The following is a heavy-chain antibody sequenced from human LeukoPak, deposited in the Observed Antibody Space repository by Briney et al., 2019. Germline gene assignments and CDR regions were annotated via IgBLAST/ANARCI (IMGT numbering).Heavy chain of an antibody. D-gene: IGHD6-13*01. CDR2: IYPGDSDT. V-gene: IGHV5-51*01. CDR3: ARLAVAAAGKTDYYYYYGMDV. CDR1: GYSFTSYW. Sequence: GESLKISCKGSGYSFTSYWIGWVRQMPGKGLEWMGIIYPGDSDTRYSPSFQGQVTISADKSISTAYLQWSSLKASDTAMYYCARLAVAAAGKTDYYYYYGMDVWGQGTTVTVSS. J-gene: IGHJ6*02.